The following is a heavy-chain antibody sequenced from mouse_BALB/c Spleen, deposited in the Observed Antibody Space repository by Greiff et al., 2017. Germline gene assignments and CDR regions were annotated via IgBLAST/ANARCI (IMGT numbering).Heavy chain of an antibody. V-gene: IGHV1-18*01. CDR3: ARSGVRRSYYYAMDY. CDR2: INPNNGGT. D-gene: IGHD2-14*01. Sequence: VQLQQSGPELVKPGASVKIPCKASGYTFTDYNMDWVKQSHGKSLEWIGDINPNNGGTIYNQKFKGKATLTVDKSSSTAYMELRSLTSEDTAVYYGARSGVRRSYYYAMDYWGQGTSVTVSS. J-gene: IGHJ4*01. CDR1: GYTFTDYN.